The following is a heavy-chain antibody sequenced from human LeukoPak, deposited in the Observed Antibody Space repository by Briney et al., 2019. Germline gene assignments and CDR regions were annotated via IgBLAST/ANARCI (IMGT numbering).Heavy chain of an antibody. CDR2: IYYSGST. V-gene: IGHV4-31*03. D-gene: IGHD6-19*01. Sequence: SQTLSLTCTVSGGSISSGGYYWSWIRQHPGKGLEWSGYIYYSGSTYYNPSLKSRVTISVDTSKNQFSLKLSSVTAADTAVYYCARTYSSGWFFDYWGQGTLVTVSS. CDR3: ARTYSSGWFFDY. J-gene: IGHJ4*02. CDR1: GGSISSGGYY.